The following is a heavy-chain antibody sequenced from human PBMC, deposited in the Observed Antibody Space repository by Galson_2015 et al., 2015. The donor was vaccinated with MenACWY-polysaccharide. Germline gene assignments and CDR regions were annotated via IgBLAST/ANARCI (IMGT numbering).Heavy chain of an antibody. Sequence: SLRLSCAASGFTFSNYWMSWVRQAPGKGLEWVANIKQDGSAEYYVDSVRGRFTISRDNAKNSVYLQMSSLRAEDTAVSYSARDNWDDYWGQGTLVTVSP. CDR2: IKQDGSAE. D-gene: IGHD7-27*01. CDR1: GFTFSNYW. J-gene: IGHJ4*02. CDR3: ARDNWDDY. V-gene: IGHV3-7*01.